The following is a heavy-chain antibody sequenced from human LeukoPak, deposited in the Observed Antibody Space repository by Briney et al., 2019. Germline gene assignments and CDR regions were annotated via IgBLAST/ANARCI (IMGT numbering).Heavy chain of an antibody. J-gene: IGHJ5*02. CDR1: GYTFTNYD. V-gene: IGHV1-8*02. Sequence: ASVKVSCKASGYTFTNYDINWVRQAPGQGLEWMGWMHPNSGNTGYAQKFQGRVTMTRDMSTTTDYMELSSLRSEDTAVYYCARDNSVGDIAWWFDPWGQGTLVTVSS. CDR2: MHPNSGNT. D-gene: IGHD3-16*02. CDR3: ARDNSVGDIAWWFDP.